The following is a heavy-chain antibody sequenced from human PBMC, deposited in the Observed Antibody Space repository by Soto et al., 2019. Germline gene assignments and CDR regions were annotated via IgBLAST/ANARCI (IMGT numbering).Heavy chain of an antibody. J-gene: IGHJ5*02. CDR1: GFTFSTFA. V-gene: IGHV3-64*01. Sequence: EVQVVESGGGLVQPGGSLRLSCTASGFTFSTFAMHWVRQAPGKGLEDVSVISNDGSSTRYANSVKGRFTISRDNFKNTLYIQKCRLRAENMAVYYSARDYTGWFDPWGQGTLVTVSS. CDR2: ISNDGSST. CDR3: ARDYTGWFDP. D-gene: IGHD2-2*02.